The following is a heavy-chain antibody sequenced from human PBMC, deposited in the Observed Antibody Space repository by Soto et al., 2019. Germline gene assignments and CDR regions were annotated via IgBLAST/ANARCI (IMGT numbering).Heavy chain of an antibody. CDR3: ARRPSGYYYLSFDY. V-gene: IGHV4-34*01. Sequence: SETLSLTCAVYGGSFSGYYWSWIRQPPGKGLEWIGEINHSGSTNYNPSLKSRVTISVDTSKNQFSLKLSSVTAADTAVYYCARRPSGYYYLSFDYWGQGTLVTVSS. J-gene: IGHJ4*02. D-gene: IGHD3-22*01. CDR1: GGSFSGYY. CDR2: INHSGST.